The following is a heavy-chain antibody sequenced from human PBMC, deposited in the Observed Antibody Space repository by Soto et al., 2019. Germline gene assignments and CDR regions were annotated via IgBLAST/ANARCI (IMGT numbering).Heavy chain of an antibody. D-gene: IGHD3-22*01. CDR3: ARSEDYYDSSGYSLPLDY. CDR2: ISAYNGNT. V-gene: IGHV1-18*01. CDR1: GGTFSSYA. Sequence: ASVKVSCKASGGTFSSYAISWVRQAPGQGLEWMGWISAYNGNTNYAQKLQGRVTMTTDTSTSTAYMELRSLRSDDTAVYYCARSEDYYDSSGYSLPLDYWGQGTLVTVSS. J-gene: IGHJ4*02.